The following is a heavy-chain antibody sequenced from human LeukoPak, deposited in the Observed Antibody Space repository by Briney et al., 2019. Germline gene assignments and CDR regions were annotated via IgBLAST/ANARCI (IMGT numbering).Heavy chain of an antibody. Sequence: SETLSLTCAVYGGSFSGYYWSWIRQPPGKGLEWIGEINHSGSTNYNPSLKSRVTISVDTSKNQFSLKLSSVTATDTAVYYCGNNYGDDGGNWGQGTLVTVSS. CDR1: GGSFSGYY. CDR2: INHSGST. CDR3: GNNYGDDGGN. D-gene: IGHD4-17*01. J-gene: IGHJ4*02. V-gene: IGHV4-34*01.